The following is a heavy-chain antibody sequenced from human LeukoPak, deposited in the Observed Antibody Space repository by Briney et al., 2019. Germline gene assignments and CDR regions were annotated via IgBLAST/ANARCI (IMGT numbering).Heavy chain of an antibody. CDR1: GFTFSSFA. V-gene: IGHV3-23*01. D-gene: IGHD4-17*01. CDR2: IGGSGGTT. Sequence: PGGSLRLSCVASGFTFSSFAMSWVRQAPGKGLEWVSTIGGSGGTTNYADSVKGRFTFSRDNSRNMVHLQMNSLRAEDTAVYYCAKDLPDYGDYIEGYWGQGTLVTVSS. CDR3: AKDLPDYGDYIEGY. J-gene: IGHJ4*02.